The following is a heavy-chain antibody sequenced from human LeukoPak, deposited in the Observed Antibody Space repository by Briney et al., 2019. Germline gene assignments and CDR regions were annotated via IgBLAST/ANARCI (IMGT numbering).Heavy chain of an antibody. CDR3: ARGKGRIAVAGIAPHHNWFDP. D-gene: IGHD6-19*01. V-gene: IGHV4-59*01. Sequence: PSETLSLTCTVSGGSITNYYWTWIRQPPGKGLEWIGYISSSGSTNYNPSLKSRVTISVDTSKNQFSLKLSSVTAADTAVYYCARGKGRIAVAGIAPHHNWFDPWGQGTLVTVSS. CDR2: ISSSGST. J-gene: IGHJ5*02. CDR1: GGSITNYY.